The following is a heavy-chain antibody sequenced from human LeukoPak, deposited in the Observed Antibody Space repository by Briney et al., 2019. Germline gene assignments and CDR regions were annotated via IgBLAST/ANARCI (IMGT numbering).Heavy chain of an antibody. V-gene: IGHV4-34*01. J-gene: IGHJ5*02. D-gene: IGHD1-26*01. CDR3: ARIVGSMVRWFDP. CDR2: INHSGGT. Sequence: SETLSLTCDVSGGPFRAFYWGWIRQFPGKGLEWIGEINHSGGTYYNPSLKSRVTISVDTSKNQFSLRLSSVTAADTAVYYCARIVGSMVRWFDPWGQGALVTVSS. CDR1: GGPFRAFY.